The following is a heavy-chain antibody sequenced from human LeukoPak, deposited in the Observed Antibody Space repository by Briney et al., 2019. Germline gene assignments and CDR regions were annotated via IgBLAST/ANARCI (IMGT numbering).Heavy chain of an antibody. J-gene: IGHJ6*03. Sequence: SETLSLTCTVSGGSISSSSYYWGWLRQPPGKGLEWIASIYYSGSTYYNPSLKSRVTISVDTSKNQFSLKLSSVTAADTAVYYCARLSGDRDYYDYMDVWGKGTTVTVSS. V-gene: IGHV4-39*01. D-gene: IGHD3-10*01. CDR1: GGSISSSSYY. CDR3: ARLSGDRDYYDYMDV. CDR2: IYYSGST.